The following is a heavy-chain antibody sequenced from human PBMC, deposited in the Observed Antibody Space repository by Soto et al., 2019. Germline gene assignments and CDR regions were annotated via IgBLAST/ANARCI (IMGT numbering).Heavy chain of an antibody. Sequence: QLQLQGSGPRLVKPSETLSLTCTVSGASIYSGEYYWTWIRQSPGQGLEWIGTISYSGSTYYNPSLRSRVTISIDTSRNQFSLKLNSVTAADTAVYYCARPYSFGWSGVASWGQGTLVTVSS. J-gene: IGHJ5*02. CDR3: ARPYSFGWSGVAS. V-gene: IGHV4-39*01. CDR1: GASIYSGEYY. CDR2: ISYSGST. D-gene: IGHD3-9*01.